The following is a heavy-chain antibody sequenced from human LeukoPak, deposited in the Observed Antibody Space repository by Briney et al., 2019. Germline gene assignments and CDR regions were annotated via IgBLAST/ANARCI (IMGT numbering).Heavy chain of an antibody. CDR2: ISGSGIKT. CDR3: AKESEMLCGGWFDP. V-gene: IGHV3-23*01. J-gene: IGHJ5*02. Sequence: GGSLRLSCAASGFTFSSYAMSWVRQAPGKGLEWVSAISGSGIKTYYADSVKGRFTISRDNSKNTLYLQMSSLRAEDTALYYCAKESEMLCGGWFDPWGQATLVTVSS. CDR1: GFTFSSYA. D-gene: IGHD2-21*01.